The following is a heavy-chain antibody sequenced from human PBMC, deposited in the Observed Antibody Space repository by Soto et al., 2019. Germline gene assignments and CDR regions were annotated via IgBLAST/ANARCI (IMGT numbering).Heavy chain of an antibody. CDR2: IYPGDSDT. CDR3: ARSDSSSWVYYYYGMDV. CDR1: GYSFTSYW. V-gene: IGHV5-51*01. D-gene: IGHD6-13*01. Sequence: GESLKISCKGSGYSFTSYWIGWVRQMPGKGLEWMGIIYPGDSDTRYSPSFQGQVTISADKSISTAYLQWSSLKASDTAMYYCARSDSSSWVYYYYGMDVWGQGTTVTAP. J-gene: IGHJ6*02.